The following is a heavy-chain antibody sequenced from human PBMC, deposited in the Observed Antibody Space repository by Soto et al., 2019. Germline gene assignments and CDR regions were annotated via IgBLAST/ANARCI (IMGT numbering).Heavy chain of an antibody. D-gene: IGHD6-19*01. CDR3: ARERSSGWPSYYYYYGMDV. CDR2: SDPSESYT. CDR1: GYNFTSYW. Sequence: GESLKISCKGSGYNFTSYWISWVRQMPGKGLEWLGRSDPSESYTDYSPSFQGHVTISTDKSINTAYLQWSSLKASDTAIFYCARERSSGWPSYYYYYGMDVWGQGTTVTVSS. J-gene: IGHJ6*02. V-gene: IGHV5-10-1*01.